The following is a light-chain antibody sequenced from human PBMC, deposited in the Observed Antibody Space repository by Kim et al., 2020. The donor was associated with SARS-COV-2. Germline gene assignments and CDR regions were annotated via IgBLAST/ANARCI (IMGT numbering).Light chain of an antibody. CDR2: GAS. V-gene: IGKV3-20*01. J-gene: IGKJ1*01. Sequence: PGERATRSCRASETVSNSFIAWYQQKPGQAPRLLIYGASTRATGIPDRFTGSGSGTDFTLTIRRLEPEDFAVYYCHLYGSLPPWSFGQGTKVDIK. CDR3: HLYGSLPPWS. CDR1: ETVSNSF.